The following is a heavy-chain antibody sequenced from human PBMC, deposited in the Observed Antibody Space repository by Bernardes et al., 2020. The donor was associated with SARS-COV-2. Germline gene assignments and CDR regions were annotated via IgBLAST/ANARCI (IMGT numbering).Heavy chain of an antibody. Sequence: SETLSLTCAVYGGSFSGSYWSWIRQPPGKGLEWIGEIKYDGSTNYNSSLKSRVTMSVDTSKNQFSLRLSSVTAADTAVYYCASEKGYYYDRSGSLVGDVWGQWTTVTVSS. CDR1: GGSFSGSY. V-gene: IGHV4-34*01. CDR2: IKYDGST. CDR3: ASEKGYYYDRSGSLVGDV. J-gene: IGHJ6*02. D-gene: IGHD3-22*01.